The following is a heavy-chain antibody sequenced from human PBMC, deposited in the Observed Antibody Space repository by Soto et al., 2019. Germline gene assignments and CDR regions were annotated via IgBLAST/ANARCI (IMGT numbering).Heavy chain of an antibody. CDR2: ISAYNGNT. Sequence: ASVKVSCKASGYTFTSYGISWVRQAPGQGLEWMGWISAYNGNTNYAQKLQGRVTMTTDTSTSTAYMELRSLRSDDTAVYYCARTGGVVVVVAATLDAFDIWGQGTMVTVSS. J-gene: IGHJ3*02. D-gene: IGHD2-15*01. V-gene: IGHV1-18*01. CDR3: ARTGGVVVVVAATLDAFDI. CDR1: GYTFTSYG.